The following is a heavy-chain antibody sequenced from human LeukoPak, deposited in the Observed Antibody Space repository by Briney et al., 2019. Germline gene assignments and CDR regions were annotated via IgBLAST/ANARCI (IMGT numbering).Heavy chain of an antibody. CDR3: AREGVFCVRNCISNSGARFDP. CDR2: IRQDSSES. D-gene: IGHD2-2*01. J-gene: IGHJ5*02. CDR1: GFTFSAYW. Sequence: GGSLRLSCAASGFTFSAYWMTWVRQPPGKGLEWVANIRQDSSESYYADSVKGRFTISRDNAKNTVYLQMSSLRAEDTAVYYCAREGVFCVRNCISNSGARFDPWGQGTLVTVSS. V-gene: IGHV3-7*01.